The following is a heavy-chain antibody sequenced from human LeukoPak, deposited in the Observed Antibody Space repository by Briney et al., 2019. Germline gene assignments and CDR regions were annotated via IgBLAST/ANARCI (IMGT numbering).Heavy chain of an antibody. Sequence: GESLKISCDTSGYSFTTYWNCWGRQRPGTVLEWGGAIYPDDSDTRYSPSFNGHVTISDDRSIRTAYLKWNSQNAADNGMYYCARQRGASGTVNWFDPWRQGTLVTVSS. CDR3: ARQRGASGTVNWFDP. D-gene: IGHD3-10*01. V-gene: IGHV5-51*01. CDR2: IYPDDSDT. CDR1: GYSFTTYW. J-gene: IGHJ5*02.